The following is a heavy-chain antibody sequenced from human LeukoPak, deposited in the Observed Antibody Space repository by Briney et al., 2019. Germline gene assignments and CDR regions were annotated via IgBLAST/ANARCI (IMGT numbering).Heavy chain of an antibody. V-gene: IGHV4-59*01. CDR2: IYHSGST. Sequence: SETLALTCTVSGGSISSYYWSWIRQPPGKGLDLIGSIYHSGSTYYNPSLKSRVTISVDTSKNQFSLKLSSVTAADTAVYYCARAFRGAYSISLFDPWGQGTLVTVSS. J-gene: IGHJ5*02. D-gene: IGHD3-10*01. CDR1: GGSISSYY. CDR3: ARAFRGAYSISLFDP.